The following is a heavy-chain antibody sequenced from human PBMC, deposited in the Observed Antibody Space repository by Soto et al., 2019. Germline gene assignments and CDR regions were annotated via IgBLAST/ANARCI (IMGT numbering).Heavy chain of an antibody. V-gene: IGHV3-15*07. D-gene: IGHD6-19*01. J-gene: IGHJ4*02. CDR3: TTDLPSIAVAGTGDY. CDR1: GFTFSNAW. Sequence: GGSLRLSCAASGFTFSNAWMNWVRQAPGKGLEWVGRIKSKTDGGTTDYAAPVKGRLTISRDDSKNTLYLQMNSLKTEDTAVYYCTTDLPSIAVAGTGDYWGQGTLVTVSS. CDR2: IKSKTDGGTT.